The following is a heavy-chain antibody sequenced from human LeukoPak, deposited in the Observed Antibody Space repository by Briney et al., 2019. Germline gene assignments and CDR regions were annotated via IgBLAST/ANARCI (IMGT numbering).Heavy chain of an antibody. V-gene: IGHV4-39*07. J-gene: IGHJ4*02. Sequence: PSETLSLTCTVSGGSISSSSYYWGWIRQPPGKGLEWIGSIYYSGSTYYSPSLKSRVTISVDTSKNQFSLKLSSVTAADTAVYYCARDSIAARVPVDYWGQGTLVTVSS. D-gene: IGHD6-6*01. CDR3: ARDSIAARVPVDY. CDR2: IYYSGST. CDR1: GGSISSSSYY.